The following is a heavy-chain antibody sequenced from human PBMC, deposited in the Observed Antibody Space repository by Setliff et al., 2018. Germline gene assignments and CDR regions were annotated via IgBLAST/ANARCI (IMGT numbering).Heavy chain of an antibody. CDR2: IKTKGDGGTT. V-gene: IGHV3-15*01. J-gene: IGHJ4*02. Sequence: PGGSLRLSCAASGFTFDNAWMSWVRQAPGRGLEWVGRIKTKGDGGTTDYAAPVKGRFTISRDDSKNALYLQMNSLKTEDTAVYYCTADIPVPLAQIDYWGQGTLVTVSS. CDR1: GFTFDNAW. CDR3: TADIPVPLAQIDY. D-gene: IGHD2-2*01.